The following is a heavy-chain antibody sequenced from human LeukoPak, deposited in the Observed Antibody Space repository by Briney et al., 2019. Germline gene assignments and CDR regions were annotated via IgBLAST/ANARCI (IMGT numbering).Heavy chain of an antibody. CDR2: ISGSGGST. D-gene: IGHD3-10*01. J-gene: IGHJ4*02. CDR3: ANLKAEGFGEYQPQKYRGY. Sequence: PGGSLRLSCAASGFTFSSYAMSWVRQAPGKGLEWVSAISGSGGSTYYADSVKGRFTISRDNTKNTLYLQMNSLRAEDTAVYYCANLKAEGFGEYQPQKYRGYWGQGTLVTVSS. V-gene: IGHV3-23*01. CDR1: GFTFSSYA.